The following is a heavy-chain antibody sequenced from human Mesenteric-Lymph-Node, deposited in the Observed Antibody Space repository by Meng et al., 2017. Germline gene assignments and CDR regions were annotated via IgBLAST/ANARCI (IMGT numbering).Heavy chain of an antibody. D-gene: IGHD3-22*01. CDR1: GFIFFNDFY. Sequence: GESLKISCAASGFIFFNDFYMSWIRQSPGKGLEWISYISSSGSAIYYADSVKGRFTISRDNAKNSLYLQMNSLRAEDTAVYYCARDSANPYYYDSSGYVFKKIQPELDYWGQGTLVTVSS. CDR3: ARDSANPYYYDSSGYVFKKIQPELDY. J-gene: IGHJ4*02. V-gene: IGHV3-11*04. CDR2: ISSSGSAI.